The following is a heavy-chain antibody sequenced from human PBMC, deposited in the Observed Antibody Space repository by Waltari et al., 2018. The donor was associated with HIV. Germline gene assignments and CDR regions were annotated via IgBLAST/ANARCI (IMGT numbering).Heavy chain of an antibody. Sequence: QVQLVQSGSELKKPGASVKVSCKASGYTFTSYAMNWVRQAPGQGLEWMGWSNTSTGKPTYAQGFTGRFVFSLDTTVSTAYLQISSLKAEDTAVYYCARDALWYSSGLPYYFDYWGQGTLVTVSS. CDR3: ARDALWYSSGLPYYFDY. CDR2: SNTSTGKP. J-gene: IGHJ4*02. CDR1: GYTFTSYA. V-gene: IGHV7-4-1*02. D-gene: IGHD6-19*01.